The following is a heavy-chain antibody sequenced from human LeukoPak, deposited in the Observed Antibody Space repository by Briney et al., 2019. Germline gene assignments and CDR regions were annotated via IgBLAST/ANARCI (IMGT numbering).Heavy chain of an antibody. CDR3: ARDQGQEWLRIEIDYYYYMDV. CDR2: INPNSGGT. V-gene: IGHV1-2*02. CDR1: GYTLTGYY. J-gene: IGHJ6*03. D-gene: IGHD5-12*01. Sequence: ASVTVSCKASGYTLTGYYMHWVRQAPGQGLEWMGWINPNSGGTNYAQKFQGRVTMTRDTSISTAYMELSRLRSDDTAVYYCARDQGQEWLRIEIDYYYYMDVWGKGTTVTVSS.